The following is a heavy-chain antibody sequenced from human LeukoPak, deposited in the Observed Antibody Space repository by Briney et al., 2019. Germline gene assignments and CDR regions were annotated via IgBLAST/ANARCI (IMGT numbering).Heavy chain of an antibody. V-gene: IGHV1-2*06. Sequence: ASVKVSCKASGYTFTGYYMHWVRQAPGQGLEWMGRINPNSGGTNYAQKFQGRVTMTRDTSISTAYMELSRLRSDDTAVYYCARSNFDWLLWADYWGQGTLVTVSS. CDR3: ARSNFDWLLWADY. CDR1: GYTFTGYY. CDR2: INPNSGGT. J-gene: IGHJ4*02. D-gene: IGHD3-9*01.